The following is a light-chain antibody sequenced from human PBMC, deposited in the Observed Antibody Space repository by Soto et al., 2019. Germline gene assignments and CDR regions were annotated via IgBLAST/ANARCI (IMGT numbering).Light chain of an antibody. Sequence: EIVLTQSPGALSLSQGEGATISCRASQRIWSNWVAWYQQNPGQAPRLLIYGGVHRAAGTPARFSGSGSGTDFTLTISALEADDFAVYYCHQYGTTPRSFARGT. J-gene: IGKJ2*03. CDR1: QRIWSNW. V-gene: IGKV3-20*01. CDR3: HQYGTTPRS. CDR2: GGV.